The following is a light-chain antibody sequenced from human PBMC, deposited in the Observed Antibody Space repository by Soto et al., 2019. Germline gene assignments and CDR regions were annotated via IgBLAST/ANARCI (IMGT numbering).Light chain of an antibody. CDR3: NSYTNSSAVV. Sequence: QSVLTQPASVSGSPGQSITISCAGTRDDIRAYDYVSWYQQHPGNAPKLFVYEVTNRPSGVSDRFSGSKSGNTASLTISGLQAEDEADYYCNSYTNSSAVVFGGGTKVTVL. CDR1: RDDIRAYDY. V-gene: IGLV2-14*01. CDR2: EVT. J-gene: IGLJ2*01.